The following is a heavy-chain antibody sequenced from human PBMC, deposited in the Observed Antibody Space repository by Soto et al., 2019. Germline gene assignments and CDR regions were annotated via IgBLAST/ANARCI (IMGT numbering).Heavy chain of an antibody. CDR2: ISRGGRNT. CDR3: AYTSGSYFGSQEN. V-gene: IGHV3-23*01. Sequence: GGSLRLSCVGSGFTFSTYAMSWVRQAPGKGLEWVSGISRGGRNTYYPDSVKGRFTISRDDSKNTLYLQLNRLRAEDTAVYYCAYTSGSYFGSQENWGQGTLVTVSS. D-gene: IGHD3-10*01. CDR1: GFTFSTYA. J-gene: IGHJ4*02.